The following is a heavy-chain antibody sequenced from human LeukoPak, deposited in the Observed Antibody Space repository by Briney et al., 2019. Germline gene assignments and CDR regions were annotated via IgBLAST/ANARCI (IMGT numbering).Heavy chain of an antibody. D-gene: IGHD5-24*01. CDR2: ISYDGSNK. J-gene: IGHJ4*02. Sequence: GGSLRLSCAASGFTFSSYAMHWVRQAPSKGLEWVAVISYDGSNKYYADSVKGRFTTSRDNSKNTLYLQMNSLRAEDTAVYYCARSGGDGYNSFDYWGQGTLVTVSS. V-gene: IGHV3-30-3*01. CDR3: ARSGGDGYNSFDY. CDR1: GFTFSSYA.